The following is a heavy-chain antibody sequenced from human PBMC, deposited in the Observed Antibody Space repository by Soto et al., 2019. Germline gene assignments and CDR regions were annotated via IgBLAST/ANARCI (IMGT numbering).Heavy chain of an antibody. V-gene: IGHV3-48*03. CDR3: ARSFGELLGNWFDP. CDR2: ISSSGSTI. J-gene: IGHJ5*02. CDR1: GFTFSSYE. Sequence: EVQLVESGGGLVQPGGSLRLSCAASGFTFSSYEMNWVRQAPGKGLEWVSYISSSGSTIYYADSVKGRFTISRDNAKNSLYLQMNSLRAEDTAVYYCARSFGELLGNWFDPWGQGTLVTVSS. D-gene: IGHD3-10*01.